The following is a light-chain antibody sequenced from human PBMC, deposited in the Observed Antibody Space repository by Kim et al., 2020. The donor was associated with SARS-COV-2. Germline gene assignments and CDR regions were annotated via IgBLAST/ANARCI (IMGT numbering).Light chain of an antibody. CDR3: QQYGSSPRYT. CDR1: QSLSSSY. CDR2: GTS. V-gene: IGKV3-20*01. Sequence: EIVLMQSPGTLSLSPGERATLSCRASQSLSSSYLAWYQQKPGQAPRLLIYGTSTRATGIPDRFSGSGSGTDFTLTISRLEPEDFAVYYCQQYGSSPRYTFGQGTKLEI. J-gene: IGKJ2*01.